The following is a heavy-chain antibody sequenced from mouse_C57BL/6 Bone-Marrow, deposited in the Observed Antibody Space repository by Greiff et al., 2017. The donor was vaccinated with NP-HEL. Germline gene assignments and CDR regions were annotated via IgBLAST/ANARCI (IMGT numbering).Heavy chain of an antibody. Sequence: VQLQESGAELARPGASVKLSCKASGYTFTSYGISWVKQRTGQGLEWIGEIYPRSGNTYYNEKFKGKATLTADKSSSTAYMELRSLTSEDSAVYFCARKAYYYGSLYWGQGTLVTVSA. CDR2: IYPRSGNT. CDR3: ARKAYYYGSLY. D-gene: IGHD1-1*01. V-gene: IGHV1-81*01. J-gene: IGHJ3*01. CDR1: GYTFTSYG.